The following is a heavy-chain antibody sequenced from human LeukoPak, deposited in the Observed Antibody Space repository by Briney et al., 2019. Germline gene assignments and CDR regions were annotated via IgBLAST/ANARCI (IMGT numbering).Heavy chain of an antibody. CDR2: INPSGGST. CDR1: GYTFTSYY. J-gene: IGHJ4*02. Sequence: GASVKVSCKASGYTFTSYYMHWVRQAPGQGLKWMGMINPSGGSTSYAQKFQGRVTMTRDTSTTTAYMELRSLRSDDTAVYYCARPQEEDGYNYNRAFDSWGQGTLGTVSS. V-gene: IGHV1-46*01. D-gene: IGHD5-24*01. CDR3: ARPQEEDGYNYNRAFDS.